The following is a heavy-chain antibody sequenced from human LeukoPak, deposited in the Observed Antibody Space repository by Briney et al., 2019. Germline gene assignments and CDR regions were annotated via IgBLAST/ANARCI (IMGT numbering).Heavy chain of an antibody. CDR3: ASFEYSSSSSTKNWFDP. CDR2: INHSGST. V-gene: IGHV4-34*01. CDR1: GGSFSGYY. J-gene: IGHJ5*02. D-gene: IGHD6-6*01. Sequence: SETLSLTCAVYGGSFSGYYWSWIRQPPGKGLEWIGEINHSGSTNYNPSLKSRVTISVDTSKNQFSLKLSSVTAADTAVYYCASFEYSSSSSTKNWFDPWGQGTLVTVSS.